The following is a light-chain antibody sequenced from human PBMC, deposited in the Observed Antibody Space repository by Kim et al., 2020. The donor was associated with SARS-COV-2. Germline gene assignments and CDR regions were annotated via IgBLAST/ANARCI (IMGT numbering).Light chain of an antibody. CDR3: QQYKT. CDR1: QSVGSTY. J-gene: IGKJ1*01. V-gene: IGKV3-20*01. Sequence: LSLSPGERATLSCRASQSVGSTYLAWYQQKPGQAPRLLISGASSRATGIPDRFSGSGSGTNFTLTISRLEPEDCAVYYCQQYKTFGQGTKVEIK. CDR2: GAS.